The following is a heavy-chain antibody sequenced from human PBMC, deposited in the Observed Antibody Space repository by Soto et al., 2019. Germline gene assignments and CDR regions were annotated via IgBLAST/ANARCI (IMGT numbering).Heavy chain of an antibody. V-gene: IGHV3-33*01. D-gene: IGHD6-19*01. CDR3: ARDGALESSGWYHGGGVYFDY. CDR2: IWYDGSNE. Sequence: QVQLVESGGGVVQPGRSLRLSCAASGFTFSNYGIHWVRQAPGKGLEWVAVIWYDGSNEYYADSVKGRFTISRDNSRNTLYLQMNSLRAEDTAAYYCARDGALESSGWYHGGGVYFDYWGQGTLVTVSS. J-gene: IGHJ4*02. CDR1: GFTFSNYG.